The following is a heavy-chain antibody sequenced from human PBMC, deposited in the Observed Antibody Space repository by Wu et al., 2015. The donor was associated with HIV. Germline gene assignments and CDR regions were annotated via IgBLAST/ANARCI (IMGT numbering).Heavy chain of an antibody. CDR2: INTYKRNT. CDR3: VRDQDFSYQAGNYYGMDV. CDR1: GYTFTNYG. V-gene: IGHV1-18*01. Sequence: QVQLVQSGAEVKKPGASVRVSCKASGYTFTNYGISWVRQAPGQGLEWMGWINTYKRNTNYAQKFQGRVTMTTDTSTYTAFMDLSSLTSADTAVYYCVRDQDFSYQAGNYYGMDVWGQGTTVTVSS. D-gene: IGHD5-18*01. J-gene: IGHJ6*02.